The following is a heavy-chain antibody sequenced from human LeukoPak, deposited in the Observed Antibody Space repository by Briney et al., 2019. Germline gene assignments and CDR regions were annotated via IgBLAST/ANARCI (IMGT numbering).Heavy chain of an antibody. CDR2: ISAYNGNT. J-gene: IGHJ6*03. V-gene: IGHV1-18*01. Sequence: ASVKVSCKASGYTFTSYGISWVRQAPGQGLEWMGWISAYNGNTNYAQKLLGRVTMTTDTSTSTAYMELRSLRSDDTAVYYCARDLPSEQWLVRGSYYYYYYMDVWGKGTTVTVSS. CDR1: GYTFTSYG. D-gene: IGHD6-19*01. CDR3: ARDLPSEQWLVRGSYYYYYYMDV.